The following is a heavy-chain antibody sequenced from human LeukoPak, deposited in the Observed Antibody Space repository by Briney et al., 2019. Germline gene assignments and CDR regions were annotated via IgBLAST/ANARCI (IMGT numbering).Heavy chain of an antibody. CDR2: ISSSSSYI. D-gene: IGHD3-10*01. J-gene: IGHJ4*02. CDR3: ARDLLPVYYYGSGSYGY. CDR1: GFTFSSYS. V-gene: IGHV3-21*01. Sequence: PGGSLRLSCAASGFTFSSYSMNWVRQAPGKGLEWVSSISSSSSYIYYADSVKGRFTISRDNAKNSLYLQMNSLRAEDTAVYYCARDLLPVYYYGSGSYGYWGQGTLVTVSS.